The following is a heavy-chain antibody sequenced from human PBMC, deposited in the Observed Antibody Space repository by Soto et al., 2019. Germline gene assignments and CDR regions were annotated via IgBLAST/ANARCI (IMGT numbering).Heavy chain of an antibody. CDR3: GKGNISSGWYSSHYYYYMDV. J-gene: IGHJ6*03. V-gene: IGHV4-4*02. CDR1: SGSISSSNW. Sequence: SETLSLTCAVSSGSISSSNWWSWVRQPPGKGLEWIGEIYHSGSTNYNPSLKSRVTISVDKSKNQFSLKLSSVTAADTAVYYCGKGNISSGWYSSHYYYYMDVWGKGTTVTVSS. D-gene: IGHD6-19*01. CDR2: IYHSGST.